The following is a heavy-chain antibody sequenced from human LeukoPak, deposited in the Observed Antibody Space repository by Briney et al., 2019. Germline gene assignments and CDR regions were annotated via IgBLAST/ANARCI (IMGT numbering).Heavy chain of an antibody. Sequence: GASVKVSCKASGGTFSSYAISWVRQAPGQGLEWMGGIIPIFGTANYAQKFQGRVTMTRDTSTSTVYMELSSLRSEDTAVYYCANGVNSRGGGGAFDIWGQGTMVTVSS. CDR2: IIPIFGTA. CDR3: ANGVNSRGGGGAFDI. CDR1: GGTFSSYA. D-gene: IGHD6-19*01. V-gene: IGHV1-69*05. J-gene: IGHJ3*02.